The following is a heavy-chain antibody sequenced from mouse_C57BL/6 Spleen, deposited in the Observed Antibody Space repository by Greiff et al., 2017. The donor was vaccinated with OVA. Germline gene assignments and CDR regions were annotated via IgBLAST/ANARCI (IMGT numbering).Heavy chain of an antibody. CDR3: ARSSPSSSYFDY. J-gene: IGHJ2*01. Sequence: QVQLQQSGAELVRPGTSVKVSCKASGYAFTNYLIEWVKQRPGQGLEWIGVINPGSGGTNYNEKFKGKATLTADKSSSTAYMQLSSLTSEDSAVYFCARSSPSSSYFDYWGQGTTLTVSS. V-gene: IGHV1-54*01. CDR1: GYAFTNYL. D-gene: IGHD1-2*01. CDR2: INPGSGGT.